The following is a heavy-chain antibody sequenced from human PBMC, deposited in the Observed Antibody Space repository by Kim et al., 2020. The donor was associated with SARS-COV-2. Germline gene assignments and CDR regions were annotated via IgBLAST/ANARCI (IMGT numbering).Heavy chain of an antibody. J-gene: IGHJ4*02. CDR3: ARVTYGDYYYDSSGLGY. D-gene: IGHD3-22*01. V-gene: IGHV3-11*06. Sequence: KGRFTISRDNAKNSLYLQMNSLRAEDTAVYYCARVTYGDYYYDSSGLGYWGQGTLVTVSS.